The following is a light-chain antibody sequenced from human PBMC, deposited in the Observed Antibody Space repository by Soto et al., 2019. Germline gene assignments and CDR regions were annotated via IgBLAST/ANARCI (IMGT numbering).Light chain of an antibody. CDR2: SNF. Sequence: QSVLTQPPSASGTPGQRVTISCSGSSSNIGSNTVHWYQQLPGTAPKLLIYSNFQRPSGVPDRFSGSRSGTSASLAISGLESGDEADYYCATWDDILNAWVFGGGTQLTVL. V-gene: IGLV1-44*01. J-gene: IGLJ7*01. CDR1: SSNIGSNT. CDR3: ATWDDILNAWV.